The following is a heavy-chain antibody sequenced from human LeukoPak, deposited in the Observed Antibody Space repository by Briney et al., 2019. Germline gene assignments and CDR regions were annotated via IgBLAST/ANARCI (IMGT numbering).Heavy chain of an antibody. Sequence: ASVKVSCKASGGTFSSYAISWVRQAPGQGLEWMGIINPSGGSTSYAQKFQGRVTMTRDMSTSTVYMELSSLRSEDTAVYYCARVSGYCTNGVCEDPEANNWFDPWGQGTLVTVSS. D-gene: IGHD2-8*01. CDR1: GGTFSSYA. J-gene: IGHJ5*02. CDR2: INPSGGST. V-gene: IGHV1-46*01. CDR3: ARVSGYCTNGVCEDPEANNWFDP.